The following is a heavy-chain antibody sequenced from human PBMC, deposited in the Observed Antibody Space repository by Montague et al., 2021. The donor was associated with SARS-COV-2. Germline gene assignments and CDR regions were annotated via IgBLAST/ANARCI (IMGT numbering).Heavy chain of an antibody. Sequence: CAISGDSVSSIRATCNWVRQTPELHLHQQVGSYYMSKWNNDYAVSVRGRVTINPDTSKNQFSLQLNSVTPEDTAIYYCTSGREGNYNVMDVWGQGTTVTVSS. CDR1: GDSVSSIRAT. V-gene: IGHV6-1*01. D-gene: IGHD1-1*01. CDR2: SYYMSKWNN. J-gene: IGHJ6*02. CDR3: TSGREGNYNVMDV.